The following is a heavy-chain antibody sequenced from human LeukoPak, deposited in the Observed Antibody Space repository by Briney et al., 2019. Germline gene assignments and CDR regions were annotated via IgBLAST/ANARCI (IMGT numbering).Heavy chain of an antibody. J-gene: IGHJ4*02. D-gene: IGHD3-22*01. CDR2: ISYDGGNK. CDR1: GFTLTIYG. CDR3: AKGGGYYYDSSGFRIPSYYFDY. Sequence: GGSLRLSCAASGFTLTIYGMHWVRQAPGKGLEWVAVISYDGGNKYYADSVKGRFTISRDNSKNTLYLQMNSLRAEDTAVYYCAKGGGYYYDSSGFRIPSYYFDYWGQGTLVTVSS. V-gene: IGHV3-30*18.